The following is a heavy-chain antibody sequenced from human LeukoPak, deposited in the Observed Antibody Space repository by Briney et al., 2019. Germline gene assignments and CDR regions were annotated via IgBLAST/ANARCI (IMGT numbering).Heavy chain of an antibody. CDR1: GGSISSSSYY. J-gene: IGHJ5*02. D-gene: IGHD2-2*02. CDR3: ARRRYCSSTSCYTNWFDP. V-gene: IGHV4-39*01. Sequence: SETLSLTCTVSGGSISSSSYYWGWIRQPPGKGLEWIGSIYYSGSTYYNPSLKSRVTISVDTSKNQFSLKLSSVTAADTAVYYSARRRYCSSTSCYTNWFDPWGQGTLVTVSS. CDR2: IYYSGST.